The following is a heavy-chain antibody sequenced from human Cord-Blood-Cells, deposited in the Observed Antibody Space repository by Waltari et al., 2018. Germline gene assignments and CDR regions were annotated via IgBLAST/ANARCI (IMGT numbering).Heavy chain of an antibody. D-gene: IGHD7-27*01. CDR2: INPNRGGT. V-gene: IGHV1-2*02. Sequence: QVQLVQSGAEVKKPGASVKVSCKASGYTFTGYYMHWVRQAPGQGLEWMGWINPNRGGTNYAQKFQGRVTMTRDTSISTAYMELSRLRSDDTAVYYCASRANWDAFDIWGQGTMVTVSS. J-gene: IGHJ3*02. CDR1: GYTFTGYY. CDR3: ASRANWDAFDI.